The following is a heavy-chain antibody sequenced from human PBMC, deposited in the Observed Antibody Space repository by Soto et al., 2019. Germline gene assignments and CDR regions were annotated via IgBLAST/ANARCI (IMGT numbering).Heavy chain of an antibody. J-gene: IGHJ4*02. Sequence: GGSLRLSCAASGFSFSSYSMNWVRQAPGRGLEWVSYISSSSDSIYYADSVKGRFTISRDNAKTSLYLQMNSLRAEDTAVYYCARSRVGGHFDYWGQGTLVTVSS. V-gene: IGHV3-48*01. CDR1: GFSFSSYS. CDR2: ISSSSDSI. CDR3: ARSRVGGHFDY. D-gene: IGHD1-26*01.